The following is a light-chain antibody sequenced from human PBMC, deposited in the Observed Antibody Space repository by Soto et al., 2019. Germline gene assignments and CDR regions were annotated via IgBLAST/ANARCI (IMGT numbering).Light chain of an antibody. J-gene: IGLJ2*01. V-gene: IGLV1-40*01. CDR3: QSYDTTLRASV. Sequence: QSVLTQPPSVSGAPGQRVTISCTGSSSNIGAGHVVHWYQQFPGRAPNLLIYGSSNRPSGVPDRFSGSKSGTSASLAITGLQAEDEAAYSCQSYDTTLRASVFGGGTKVTVL. CDR1: SSNIGAGHV. CDR2: GSS.